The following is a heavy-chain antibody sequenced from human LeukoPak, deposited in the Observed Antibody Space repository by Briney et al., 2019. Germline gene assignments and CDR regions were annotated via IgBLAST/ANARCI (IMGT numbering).Heavy chain of an antibody. CDR2: IYYSGST. V-gene: IGHV4-59*01. CDR1: GGSISCYY. Sequence: PSETLSLTCTVSGGSISCYYWSWIRQPPGKGLEWIGYIYYSGSTNYNPSLKSRVTISVDTSKNQFSLKLSSVTAADTAVYYCARDVDGYNPFDIWGQGTMVTVSS. D-gene: IGHD5-24*01. CDR3: ARDVDGYNPFDI. J-gene: IGHJ3*02.